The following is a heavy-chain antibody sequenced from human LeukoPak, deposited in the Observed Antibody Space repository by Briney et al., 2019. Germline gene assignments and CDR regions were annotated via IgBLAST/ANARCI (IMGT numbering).Heavy chain of an antibody. Sequence: KPSETLSLTCTVSGGSISSSSYHWGWTRQPPGKGLEWIGSIYYSGSTHYNPSLKGRVTISVDTSKNQFSLKLSSVTAADTAVYYCARQSGSYYRPFDYWGQGTLVTVSS. CDR2: IYYSGST. D-gene: IGHD1-26*01. J-gene: IGHJ4*02. CDR3: ARQSGSYYRPFDY. CDR1: GGSISSSSYH. V-gene: IGHV4-39*01.